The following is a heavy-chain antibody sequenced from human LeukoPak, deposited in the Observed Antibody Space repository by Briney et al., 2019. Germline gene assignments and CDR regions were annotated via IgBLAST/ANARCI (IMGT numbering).Heavy chain of an antibody. CDR3: ARVGYRYNFDY. Sequence: GGSLRLSCAASGFTVSSNYMSWVRQAPGKGLEWVSVIYSGGSTYYADSVKGRFTISRDNSKNTLYLQMNSLRAEDTAVYYCARVGYRYNFDYWGQGTLVTVSS. V-gene: IGHV3-53*01. CDR1: GFTVSSNY. D-gene: IGHD1-1*01. CDR2: IYSGGST. J-gene: IGHJ4*02.